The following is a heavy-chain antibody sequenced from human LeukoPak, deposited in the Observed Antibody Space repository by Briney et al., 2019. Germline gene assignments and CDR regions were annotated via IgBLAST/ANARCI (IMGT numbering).Heavy chain of an antibody. Sequence: GGSLRLCCAASGFTFSSYAMNWVRQAPGKGLEWVSVISVGGGRTNYADSVKGRFTISRDNSKNTLYLQMNSLRAEDTALYYCAKGDTVDYWGQGTLVTVSS. V-gene: IGHV3-23*01. CDR1: GFTFSSYA. CDR3: AKGDTVDY. CDR2: ISVGGGRT. J-gene: IGHJ4*02.